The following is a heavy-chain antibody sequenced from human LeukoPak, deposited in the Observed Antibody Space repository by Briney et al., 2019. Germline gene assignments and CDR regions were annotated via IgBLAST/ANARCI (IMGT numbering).Heavy chain of an antibody. J-gene: IGHJ4*02. Sequence: GGTLRLSCAASGFTFSRTWMSWVRQAPGKGLEWVACIMEDGSVQKYVDSVRGRFTISSDNARSSLYLQMNSLRVEDTAVYYCAKDRIGGALEFWGQGTLATVSS. CDR2: IMEDGSVQ. CDR3: AKDRIGGALEF. V-gene: IGHV3-7*01. CDR1: GFTFSRTW. D-gene: IGHD4-23*01.